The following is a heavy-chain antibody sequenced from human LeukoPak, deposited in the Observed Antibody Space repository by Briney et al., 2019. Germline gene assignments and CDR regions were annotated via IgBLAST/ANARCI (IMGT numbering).Heavy chain of an antibody. CDR1: GFTFSSYE. Sequence: GGSLRLSCAASGFTFSSYEMNWVRQAPGKGLEWVSYISSSGSTIYYADSVKGRFTISRDNAKNSLYLQMNSPRAEDTAVYYCARDRGYYYGSGSFFDYWGQGTLVTVSS. D-gene: IGHD3-10*01. J-gene: IGHJ4*02. CDR2: ISSSGSTI. V-gene: IGHV3-48*03. CDR3: ARDRGYYYGSGSFFDY.